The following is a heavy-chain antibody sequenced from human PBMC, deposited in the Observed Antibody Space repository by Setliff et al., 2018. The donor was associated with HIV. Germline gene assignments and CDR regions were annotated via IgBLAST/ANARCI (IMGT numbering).Heavy chain of an antibody. Sequence: PGESLKISCKGSGYSFTNYWIAWVRQMPGQGLEWMGSIYGGDSDTRYSPSFQGQVTISADKSINTAYVQWSSLKASDTAMYYCARQHSSGWFNDYDYMDVWGKGTTVTVSS. V-gene: IGHV5-51*01. J-gene: IGHJ6*03. D-gene: IGHD6-19*01. CDR2: IYGGDSDT. CDR1: GYSFTNYW. CDR3: ARQHSSGWFNDYDYMDV.